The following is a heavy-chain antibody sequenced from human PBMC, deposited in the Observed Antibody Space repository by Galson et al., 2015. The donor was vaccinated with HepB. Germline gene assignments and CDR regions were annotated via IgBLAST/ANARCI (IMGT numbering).Heavy chain of an antibody. D-gene: IGHD3-10*01. J-gene: IGHJ2*01. CDR1: GFTFSSYS. CDR2: ISSSSSYI. Sequence: SLRLSCAASGFTFSSYSMNWVRQAPGKGLEWVSSISSSSSYIYYADSVKGRFTISRDNAKNSLYLQMNSLRAEDTAVYYCARGGSNWYFDLWGRGTLVTVSS. V-gene: IGHV3-21*01. CDR3: ARGGSNWYFDL.